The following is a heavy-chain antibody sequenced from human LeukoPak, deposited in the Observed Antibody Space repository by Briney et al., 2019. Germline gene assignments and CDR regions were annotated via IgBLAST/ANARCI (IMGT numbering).Heavy chain of an antibody. CDR2: IYYSGST. V-gene: IGHV4-59*01. Sequence: SETLSLTCTVSGGSISSYYWSWIRQPPGKGLEWIGYIYYSGSTNYNPSLKSRVTISVDTSKNQFSLKLSSVTAADTAVYYCARAPRSSYYFDYWGQGTLVTVSS. D-gene: IGHD3-16*02. CDR3: ARAPRSSYYFDY. J-gene: IGHJ4*02. CDR1: GGSISSYY.